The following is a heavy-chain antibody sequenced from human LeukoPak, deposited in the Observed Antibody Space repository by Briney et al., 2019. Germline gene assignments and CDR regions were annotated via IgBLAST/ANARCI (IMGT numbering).Heavy chain of an antibody. CDR3: AKDGTSYYYIYY. J-gene: IGHJ4*02. CDR2: IRYDGSNT. Sequence: GGSLRLSCAASGFTFSSYGMHWVRQAPGKGLEWLAFIRYDGSNTYYADSVKGRFTVSRDDSKNTLYLQMNSLRGDDTAVYYCAKDGTSYYYIYYWGQGTLVTVSS. V-gene: IGHV3-30*02. D-gene: IGHD2/OR15-2a*01. CDR1: GFTFSSYG.